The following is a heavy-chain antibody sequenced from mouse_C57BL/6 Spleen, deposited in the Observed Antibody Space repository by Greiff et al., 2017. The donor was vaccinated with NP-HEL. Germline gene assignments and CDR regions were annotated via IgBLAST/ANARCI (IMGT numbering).Heavy chain of an antibody. CDR3: ARRGVVEPLDY. J-gene: IGHJ2*01. D-gene: IGHD1-1*01. CDR2: IYPGDGDT. CDR1: GYAFSSYW. V-gene: IGHV1-80*01. Sequence: VQLQQSGAELVKPGASVKISCKASGYAFSSYWMNWVKQRPGKGLEWIGQIYPGDGDTNYNGKFKGKATLTADKSSSTAYMQLSSLTSEDSAVYFCARRGVVEPLDYWGQGTTLTVSS.